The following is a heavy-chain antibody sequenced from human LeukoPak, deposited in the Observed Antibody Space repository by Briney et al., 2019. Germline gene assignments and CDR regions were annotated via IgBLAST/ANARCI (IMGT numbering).Heavy chain of an antibody. Sequence: GSLRLSCVASEFTFSSYWMSWVRQAPGRGLEWVANIKQDGREIYYVDSVKGRFTISRDNAKKSLYLQMNSLRAEDTAVYYCARSYSRFDYWGQGTLVTVSS. CDR1: EFTFSSYW. V-gene: IGHV3-7*01. CDR3: ARSYSRFDY. D-gene: IGHD6-13*01. J-gene: IGHJ4*02. CDR2: IKQDGREI.